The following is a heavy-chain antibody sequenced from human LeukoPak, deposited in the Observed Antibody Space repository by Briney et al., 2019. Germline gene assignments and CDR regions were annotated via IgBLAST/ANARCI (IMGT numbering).Heavy chain of an antibody. J-gene: IGHJ4*02. CDR3: ARVHYYDSSGFLYYFDY. Sequence: PSETLSLTCAVYGGSFSGYYWSWIRQPPGKGLEWIGEINHSGSTNYNPSLKSRVTISVDTSKNQFSLKLSSVTAADTAVYYCARVHYYDSSGFLYYFDYWGQGTLVTVSS. CDR1: GGSFSGYY. D-gene: IGHD3-22*01. CDR2: INHSGST. V-gene: IGHV4-34*01.